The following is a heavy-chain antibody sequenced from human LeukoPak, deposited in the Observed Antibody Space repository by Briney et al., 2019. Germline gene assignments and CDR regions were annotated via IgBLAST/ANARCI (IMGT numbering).Heavy chain of an antibody. J-gene: IGHJ4*02. Sequence: SETLSLTCAVYGGSFSGYYWSWIRQPPGKGLEWIGEINHSGSTNYNPSLKSRVTISVDTSKNQFSLELNSVTAADTAIYYCATCYDRSGYKLDYWGQGTLVTVSS. CDR3: ATCYDRSGYKLDY. CDR1: GGSFSGYY. CDR2: INHSGST. V-gene: IGHV4-34*01. D-gene: IGHD3-22*01.